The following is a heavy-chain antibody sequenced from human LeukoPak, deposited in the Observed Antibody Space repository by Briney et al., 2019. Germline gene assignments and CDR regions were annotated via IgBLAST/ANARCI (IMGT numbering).Heavy chain of an antibody. D-gene: IGHD2-15*01. Sequence: SETLSLTCTVSGDSISSSSYYWGWIRQPPGKGLEWIGSIYYSGSTYYNPSLKSRVTISVDTSKNQFSLKLSSVTAADTAVYYCARVDVEVGDFDYWGQGTLVTVSS. CDR1: GDSISSSSYY. J-gene: IGHJ4*02. V-gene: IGHV4-39*07. CDR3: ARVDVEVGDFDY. CDR2: IYYSGST.